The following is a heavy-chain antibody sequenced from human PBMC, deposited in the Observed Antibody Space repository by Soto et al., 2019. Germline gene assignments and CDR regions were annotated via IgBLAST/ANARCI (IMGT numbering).Heavy chain of an antibody. CDR1: GGSISSGGYY. D-gene: IGHD3-22*01. V-gene: IGHV4-31*03. CDR3: ARGNEWNYYDSSGPNFDY. CDR2: IYYSGST. J-gene: IGHJ4*02. Sequence: PSETLSLTCTVSGGSISSGGYYWSWIRQHPGKGLEWIGYIYYSGSTYYNPSLKSRVTISVDTSKNQFSLKLSSVTAADTAVYYCARGNEWNYYDSSGPNFDYWGQGTLVTV.